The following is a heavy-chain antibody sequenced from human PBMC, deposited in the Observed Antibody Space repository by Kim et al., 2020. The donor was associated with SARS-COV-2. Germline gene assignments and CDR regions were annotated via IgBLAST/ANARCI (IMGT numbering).Heavy chain of an antibody. CDR3: ARDQTAAPFDY. D-gene: IGHD2-2*01. Sequence: TNASPSLESRVTMSVGTSQSQFSMELSAVTAADTAVYYCARDQTAAPFDYWGQGTLVTVSS. J-gene: IGHJ4*02. V-gene: IGHV4-4*07. CDR2: T.